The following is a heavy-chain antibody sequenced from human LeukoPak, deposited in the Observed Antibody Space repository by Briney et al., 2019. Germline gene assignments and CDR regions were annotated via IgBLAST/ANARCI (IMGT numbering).Heavy chain of an antibody. J-gene: IGHJ4*02. Sequence: SETLSLTCAVYGGSFSGYYWSWIRQPPGKGLEWIREINHRGSTNYNPSLKSRVTISVDASKNQFYLKLSSVTPADTAVYYCATRAPEDFDYWGQGTLVSVSS. CDR1: GGSFSGYY. CDR3: ATRAPEDFDY. V-gene: IGHV4-34*01. CDR2: INHRGST.